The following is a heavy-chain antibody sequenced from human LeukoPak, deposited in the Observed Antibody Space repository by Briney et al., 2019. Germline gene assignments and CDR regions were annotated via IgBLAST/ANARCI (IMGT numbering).Heavy chain of an antibody. D-gene: IGHD3-9*01. Sequence: SETLSLTCAVYGGSFSGYYWSWIRQPPGKGLEWIGEINHSGSTNYNPSLKSRVTISVDTSKNQFSLKLSSVTAADTAVYYCARGNWLPNYFDYWGQGTLVTVSS. CDR2: INHSGST. V-gene: IGHV4-34*01. CDR3: ARGNWLPNYFDY. CDR1: GGSFSGYY. J-gene: IGHJ4*02.